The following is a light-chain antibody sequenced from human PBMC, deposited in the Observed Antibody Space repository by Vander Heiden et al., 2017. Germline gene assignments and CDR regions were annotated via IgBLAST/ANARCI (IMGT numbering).Light chain of an antibody. CDR1: SSDGGGYNY. CDR3: CSYAGSYTLV. Sequence: SALTQPRSVSGSPGQSVTISCTGTSSDGGGYNYVSWYQQHPGKAPKLMIYDVSKRPSGVPDRFSGSKSGTTASLTISGLQAEDEADYYCCSYAGSYTLVFGGGTKLTVL. J-gene: IGLJ2*01. V-gene: IGLV2-11*01. CDR2: DVS.